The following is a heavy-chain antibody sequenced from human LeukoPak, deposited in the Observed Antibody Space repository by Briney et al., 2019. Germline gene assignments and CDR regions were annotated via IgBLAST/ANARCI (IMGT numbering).Heavy chain of an antibody. CDR3: ARGACSSTSCSADY. CDR1: GFTFSSYS. J-gene: IGHJ4*02. Sequence: GGSLRLSCAASGFTFSSYSMNWVRQAPGKGLEWVSSISSSSSYIYYADSVKGRFTISRDNAKNSLYLQMNSLRAEDTAVYYCARGACSSTSCSADYWGQGNLVTVSS. CDR2: ISSSSSYI. V-gene: IGHV3-21*01. D-gene: IGHD2-2*01.